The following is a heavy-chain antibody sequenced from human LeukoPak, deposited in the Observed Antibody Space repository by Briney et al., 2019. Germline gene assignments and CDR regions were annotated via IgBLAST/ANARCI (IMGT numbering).Heavy chain of an antibody. Sequence: GGSLRLSCAASGFTFDNYAIHWVRQAPGKGLEWVSLISGDGGSTYYADSMKGRFTISRDNSKNSLYLQMNSLRTEDTALYYCARDSQEFFQHWGQGTLVTVSS. CDR2: ISGDGGST. J-gene: IGHJ1*01. CDR3: ARDSQEFFQH. CDR1: GFTFDNYA. V-gene: IGHV3-43*02.